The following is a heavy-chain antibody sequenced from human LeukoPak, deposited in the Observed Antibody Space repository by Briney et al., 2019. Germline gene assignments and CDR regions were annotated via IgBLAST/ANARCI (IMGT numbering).Heavy chain of an antibody. CDR1: GFIFTSYA. CDR2: ISGSGGST. J-gene: IGHJ3*02. CDR3: AKGYYYDSSGYSHDAFDI. V-gene: IGHV3-23*01. Sequence: GGSLRLSCAASGFIFTSYAMSWVRQAPGKGLEWVSAISGSGGSTHYADSVKGRFTISRDNSKNTLYLQMNSLRAEDTAVYYCAKGYYYDSSGYSHDAFDIWGQGTMVTVSS. D-gene: IGHD3-22*01.